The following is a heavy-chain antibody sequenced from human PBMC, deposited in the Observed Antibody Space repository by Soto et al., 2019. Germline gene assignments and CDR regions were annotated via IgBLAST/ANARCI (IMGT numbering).Heavy chain of an antibody. D-gene: IGHD3-3*01. Sequence: GASVKVSCKASGYTFTSYGISWVRQAPGQGLEWMGWISAYNGNTNYAQKLQGRVTMTTDTSTSTAYMELRSLRSDDTAVYYCARDLKDRITIFGVAKAGVDYWGQGTLVTVSS. J-gene: IGHJ4*02. CDR2: ISAYNGNT. CDR3: ARDLKDRITIFGVAKAGVDY. CDR1: GYTFTSYG. V-gene: IGHV1-18*01.